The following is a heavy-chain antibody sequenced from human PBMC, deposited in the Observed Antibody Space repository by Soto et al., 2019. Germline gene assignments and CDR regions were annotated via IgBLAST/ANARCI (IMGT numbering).Heavy chain of an antibody. V-gene: IGHV3-30*18. CDR3: AKVRCSGWSSPSYFDY. CDR1: GFTFSSYG. Sequence: QVELVESGGGVGQPGRSLRLSCAASGFTFSSYGMHWVRQAPGKGLEWVAVISYDGSNKYYADSVKGRFTISRDNSKNTLYLQMNSLRAEDTAVYYCAKVRCSGWSSPSYFDYWGQGTLVTVSS. D-gene: IGHD6-19*01. CDR2: ISYDGSNK. J-gene: IGHJ4*02.